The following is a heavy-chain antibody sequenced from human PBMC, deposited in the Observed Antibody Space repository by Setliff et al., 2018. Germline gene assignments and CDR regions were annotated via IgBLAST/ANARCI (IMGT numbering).Heavy chain of an antibody. CDR3: ARDAELYGSGWPRTDY. V-gene: IGHV4-34*01. D-gene: IGHD6-19*01. J-gene: IGHJ4*02. CDR1: GGSFSTYY. CDR2: INHSGST. Sequence: SETLSLTCAVYGGSFSTYYWIWIRQPPGKGLEWIGEINHSGSTYYNPSLKSRVTISVDTSKNQFSLKLSSVTAADTAVYYCARDAELYGSGWPRTDYWGQGTLVTVSS.